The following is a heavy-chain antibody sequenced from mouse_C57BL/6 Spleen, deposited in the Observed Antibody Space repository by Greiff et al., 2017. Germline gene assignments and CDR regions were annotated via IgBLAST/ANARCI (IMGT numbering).Heavy chain of an antibody. CDR1: GYTFTSYW. J-gene: IGHJ3*01. V-gene: IGHV1-55*01. Sequence: QVQLQQPGAELVKPGASVKMSCKASGYTFTSYWITWVKQRPGQGLEWIGDIYPGSGSTNYNEKFKSKATLTVDTSSSTAYMQLSSLTSEDSEVYYCASKGVYYDYDAWFAYWGQGTLVTVSA. D-gene: IGHD2-4*01. CDR3: ASKGVYYDYDAWFAY. CDR2: IYPGSGST.